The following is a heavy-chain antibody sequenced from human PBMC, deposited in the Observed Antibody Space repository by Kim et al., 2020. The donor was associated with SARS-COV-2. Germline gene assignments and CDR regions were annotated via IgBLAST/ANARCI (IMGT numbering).Heavy chain of an antibody. Sequence: GGSLRLSCAASGFTFSSYWMSWVRQAPGKGLEWVANIKQDGSEKYYVDSVKGRFTISRDNAKNSLYLQMNSLRAEDTAVYYCARHMTYYDFWSGLDYWGQGTLVTVSS. V-gene: IGHV3-7*03. CDR3: ARHMTYYDFWSGLDY. CDR1: GFTFSSYW. CDR2: IKQDGSEK. J-gene: IGHJ4*02. D-gene: IGHD3-3*01.